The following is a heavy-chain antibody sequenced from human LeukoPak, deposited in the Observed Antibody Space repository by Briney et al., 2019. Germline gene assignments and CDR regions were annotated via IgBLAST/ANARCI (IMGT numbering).Heavy chain of an antibody. CDR1: GFTFSSYA. V-gene: IGHV3-23*01. CDR2: ISGSGGST. D-gene: IGHD3-22*01. CDR3: AKVHLTYYYDSSGYGFQDY. Sequence: GGSLRLSCAASGFTFSSYAMSWVRQAPGKGLEWVSAISGSGGSTYYADSVKGRFTISRDNSKNTLYLQMNSLRAEDTAVYYCAKVHLTYYYDSSGYGFQDYWGQGTLVTVSS. J-gene: IGHJ4*02.